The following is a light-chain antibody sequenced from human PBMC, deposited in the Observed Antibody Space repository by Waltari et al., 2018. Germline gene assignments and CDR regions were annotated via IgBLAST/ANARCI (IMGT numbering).Light chain of an antibody. J-gene: IGKJ1*01. Sequence: EIELTQSPGTLSLSPGARATLSCRASQSVGRSLAWYQQKPGQAPRLLIYGASNRAPGIPDRFSGSGSGTDFSLTISRLEPEDFGLYSCQHYVRLPATFGQGTKVEIK. V-gene: IGKV3-20*01. CDR3: QHYVRLPAT. CDR1: QSVGRS. CDR2: GAS.